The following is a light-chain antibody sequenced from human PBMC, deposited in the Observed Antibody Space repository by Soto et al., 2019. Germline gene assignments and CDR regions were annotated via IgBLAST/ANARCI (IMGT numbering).Light chain of an antibody. J-gene: IGKJ1*01. CDR1: QGIFNY. CDR2: AAS. CDR3: QQSYSTPPT. Sequence: DIQMTQSPSSLSASVGDRVTITWGTSQGIFNYLAWYQKKPGKVPKLVISAASTLQSGVPSRLSGSGSGTDLTLTISSMQTEDVATYYCQQSYSTPPTFGHGTKVDIK. V-gene: IGKV1-27*01.